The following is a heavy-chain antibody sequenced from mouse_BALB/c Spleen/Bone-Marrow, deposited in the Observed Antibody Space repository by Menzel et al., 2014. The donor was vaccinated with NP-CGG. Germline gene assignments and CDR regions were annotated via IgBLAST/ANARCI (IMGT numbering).Heavy chain of an antibody. J-gene: IGHJ4*01. Sequence: VQLQQSGAELVWPGASVNLSCKASGYTFTNYWINWVKQRLGQGLEWIGNIYPSDSYTNYNQKFKDKATLTVDKSSSTAYMQLSSPTSEDSAVYYCTRWLPYAMDYWGQGTSVTVSS. CDR3: TRWLPYAMDY. V-gene: IGHV1-69*02. D-gene: IGHD2-2*01. CDR2: IYPSDSYT. CDR1: GYTFTNYW.